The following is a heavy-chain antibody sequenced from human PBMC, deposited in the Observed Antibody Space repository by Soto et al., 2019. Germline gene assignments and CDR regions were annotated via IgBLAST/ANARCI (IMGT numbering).Heavy chain of an antibody. CDR1: GYTFTGYY. J-gene: IGHJ6*03. V-gene: IGHV1-2*04. CDR2: INPNSGGT. CDR3: ARGPPQTTREDYYYMDV. Sequence: ASVKVSCKASGYTFTGYYMHWGRQAPGQGLEWMGWINPNSGGTNYAQKFQGWVTMTRDTSISTAYMELSRLRSDDTAVYYCARGPPQTTREDYYYMDVWGKGTTVTFSS. D-gene: IGHD4-4*01.